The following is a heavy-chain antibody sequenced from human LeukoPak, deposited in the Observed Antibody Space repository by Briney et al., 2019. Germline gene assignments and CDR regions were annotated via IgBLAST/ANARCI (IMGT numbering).Heavy chain of an antibody. CDR2: MNPNSGNT. D-gene: IGHD4-17*01. CDR3: ARGIVGGTTVGP. V-gene: IGHV1-8*02. J-gene: IGHJ5*02. CDR1: GDTFRNYD. Sequence: ASVKVSCRPSGDTFRNYDVNWARQAPGQGLEWMGWMNPNSGNTAFTRKFQGRVSMTGDPSTAYLELSALTSEDTAVYYCARGIVGGTTVGPWGQGTLITVSS.